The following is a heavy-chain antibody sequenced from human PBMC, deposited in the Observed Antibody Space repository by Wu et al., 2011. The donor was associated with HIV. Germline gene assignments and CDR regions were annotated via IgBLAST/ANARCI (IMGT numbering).Heavy chain of an antibody. D-gene: IGHD6-25*01. Sequence: QVQLVQSGAEVKKPGASVKVSCMPSNFTFTNFGFTWVRQAPGQGLEWVGWISAYSGDTKYAQKFQGRVTMTTDTSTSAVYMELRSLTSDDTAMYYCARTTYNSAWPGNYWGQGTLVTVSS. CDR3: ARTTYNSAWPGNY. CDR2: ISAYSGDT. V-gene: IGHV1-18*01. CDR1: NFTFTNFG. J-gene: IGHJ4*02.